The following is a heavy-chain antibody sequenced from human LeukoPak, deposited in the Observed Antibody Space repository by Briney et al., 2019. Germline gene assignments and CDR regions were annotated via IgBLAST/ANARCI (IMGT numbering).Heavy chain of an antibody. J-gene: IGHJ6*02. D-gene: IGHD3-16*01. CDR3: ATYTHWVAGDV. CDR1: GFTCSDSW. CDR2: MNQDGSEK. V-gene: IGHV3-7*01. Sequence: GGSLRLSCAASGFTCSDSWMSWVGQAPGKGLEWVANMNQDGSEKDYVDSVKGRFTISRDNARNSLYLQMGSLRAEDTAVYYCATYTHWVAGDVWGQGTTVTVSS.